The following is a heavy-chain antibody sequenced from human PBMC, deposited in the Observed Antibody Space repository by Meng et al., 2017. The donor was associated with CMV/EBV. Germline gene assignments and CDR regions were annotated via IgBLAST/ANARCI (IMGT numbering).Heavy chain of an antibody. Sequence: GKASGYTFTGYYMHWVRQAPGQGLEWMGWINPNSGGKNYAQKFQGRVTMTRDTSISTAYMELSRLRSDDTAVYYCARLTSGSYYGYWGQGTLVTVSS. V-gene: IGHV1-2*02. J-gene: IGHJ4*02. CDR2: INPNSGGK. CDR3: ARLTSGSYYGY. D-gene: IGHD1-26*01. CDR1: GYTFTGYY.